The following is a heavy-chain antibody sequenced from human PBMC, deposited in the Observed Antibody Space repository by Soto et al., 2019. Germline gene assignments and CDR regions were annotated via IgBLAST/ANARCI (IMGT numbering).Heavy chain of an antibody. CDR1: GVTFNRQD. J-gene: IGHJ5*02. CDR3: ATVRGVGRYWFDT. V-gene: IGHV1-69*13. Sequence: SVKVSCKASGVTFNRQDMRWVRQTPGQGLEWMGGIIPMFGTPHYAEKFQDRVTITADESTGTAYLELSSLTSEDTAVYHCATVRGVGRYWFDTWGPGILVTVSS. CDR2: IIPMFGTP. D-gene: IGHD2-8*02.